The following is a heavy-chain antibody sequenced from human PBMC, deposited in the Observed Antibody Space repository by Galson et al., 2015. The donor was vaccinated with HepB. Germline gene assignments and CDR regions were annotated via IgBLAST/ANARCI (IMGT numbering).Heavy chain of an antibody. CDR1: GYTFTSYG. CDR2: ISAYNGNT. V-gene: IGHV1-18*01. CDR3: ARDCSSTSCDNWFDP. D-gene: IGHD2-2*01. Sequence: SVKVSCKASGYTFTSYGISWVRQAPGQGLEWMGWISAYNGNTNYAQKLQGRVTMTTDTSTSTAYMELRSLRSDDTAVYYCARDCSSTSCDNWFDPWGQGTLVTVSS. J-gene: IGHJ5*02.